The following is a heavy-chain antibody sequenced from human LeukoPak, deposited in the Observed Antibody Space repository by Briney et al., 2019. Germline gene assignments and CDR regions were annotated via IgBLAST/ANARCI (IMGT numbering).Heavy chain of an antibody. CDR3: ARGSRYYGSGSWFDP. D-gene: IGHD3-10*01. Sequence: SETLSLTCAVYGGSFSGYYWSWIRQPPGKGLEWIGEINHSGSTNYNPSLKSRVTISVDTSKNQFSLKLSSVTAADTAVYYCARGSRYYGSGSWFDPWGRGTLVTVSS. CDR2: INHSGST. J-gene: IGHJ5*02. V-gene: IGHV4-34*01. CDR1: GGSFSGYY.